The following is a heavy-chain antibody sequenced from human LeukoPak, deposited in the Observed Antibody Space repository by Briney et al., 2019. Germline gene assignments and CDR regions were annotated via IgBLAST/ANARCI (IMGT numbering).Heavy chain of an antibody. D-gene: IGHD1-14*01. CDR1: GYSFTSYW. CDR2: IYPGDSDT. V-gene: IGHV5-51*01. Sequence: GESLKISCKGSGYSFTSYWIGWVRQMPGKGLEWMGIIYPGDSDTRYSPSFQGQVTISADKSISTAYLQWSSLKASDTAMYYCARHGDVIEPRAKYYFYYMDVWGKGTTVTVSS. CDR3: ARHGDVIEPRAKYYFYYMDV. J-gene: IGHJ6*03.